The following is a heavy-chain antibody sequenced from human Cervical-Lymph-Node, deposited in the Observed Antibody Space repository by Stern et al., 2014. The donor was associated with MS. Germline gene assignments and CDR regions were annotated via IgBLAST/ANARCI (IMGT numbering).Heavy chain of an antibody. CDR2: ISAYNVNT. CDR3: ARHSIKGYNCFDT. D-gene: IGHD1-14*01. CDR1: GFALTSAG. Sequence: QDQLVQYGAELKKPGASVKVSCKASGFALTSAGISWVRPAPGQGLEWMGLISAYNVNTNYAQRFQDRVNMTTDTSTSTAYMELRSLRSDDTAVYYCARHSIKGYNCFDTWGQGTLVTVSS. J-gene: IGHJ5*02. V-gene: IGHV1-18*01.